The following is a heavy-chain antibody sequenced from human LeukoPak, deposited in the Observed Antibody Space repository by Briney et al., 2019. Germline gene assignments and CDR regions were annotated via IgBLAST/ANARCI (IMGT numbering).Heavy chain of an antibody. J-gene: IGHJ4*02. CDR1: GFTFCRYS. CDR2: ISSSSSYI. D-gene: IGHD2-21*02. CDR3: ARDLYCGGDCYPYDFDY. V-gene: IGHV3-21*01. Sequence: GSLRRSRAASGFTFCRYSMKWVGQAPGKRPEWVSFISSSSSYIKHAAAAKGRFTVYSDNAKNSLYLQMNSRRAEDTAVYYCARDLYCGGDCYPYDFDYWGQGTLVTVSS.